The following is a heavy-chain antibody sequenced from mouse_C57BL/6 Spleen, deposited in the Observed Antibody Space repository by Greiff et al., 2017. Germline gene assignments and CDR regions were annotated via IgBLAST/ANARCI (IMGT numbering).Heavy chain of an antibody. V-gene: IGHV1-15*01. CDR1: GYTFTDYE. CDR2: IDPETGGT. J-gene: IGHJ3*01. D-gene: IGHD1-1*01. CDR3: TRYYGSSYWFAY. Sequence: VQLHQSGAELVRPGASVTLSCKASGYTFTDYEMHWVKQTPVHGLEWIGAIDPETGGTAYNQKFKGKAILTADKSSSTAYMELRSLTSEDSAVYYCTRYYGSSYWFAYWGQGTLVTVSA.